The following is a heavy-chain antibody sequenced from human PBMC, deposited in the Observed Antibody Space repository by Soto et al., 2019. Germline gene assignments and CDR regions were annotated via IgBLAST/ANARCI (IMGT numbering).Heavy chain of an antibody. CDR1: GFTFSSYG. V-gene: IGHV3-33*01. Sequence: GGSLRLSCAASGFTFSSYGMHWVRQAPGKGLEWVAIIWYDGSNKYYVDSVKGRFTISRDDSKNTLYLQMNSLRAEDTAVYYCARDHSSAWSPYFDYWGQGTLVTVSS. D-gene: IGHD6-19*01. CDR2: IWYDGSNK. J-gene: IGHJ4*02. CDR3: ARDHSSAWSPYFDY.